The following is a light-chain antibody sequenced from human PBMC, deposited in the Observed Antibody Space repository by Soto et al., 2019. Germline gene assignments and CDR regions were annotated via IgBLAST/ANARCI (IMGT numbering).Light chain of an antibody. J-gene: IGKJ1*01. Sequence: EIVMTQSPATLSVSPGERATLFCRASHSVSSSLAWYQQKPGQAPRLLIQGASTRATGIPARFSGSGSGTEFTLTISSLQSEDFAVYYCQQYSDWRPQFGQGTKVEIK. CDR1: HSVSSS. CDR2: GAS. V-gene: IGKV3-15*01. CDR3: QQYSDWRPQ.